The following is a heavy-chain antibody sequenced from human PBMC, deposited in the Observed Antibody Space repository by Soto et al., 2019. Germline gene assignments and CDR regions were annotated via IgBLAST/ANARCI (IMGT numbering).Heavy chain of an antibody. CDR3: ARMKLLEWLLFDY. D-gene: IGHD3-3*01. CDR2: IYYSGST. CDR1: GGSISSYY. Sequence: SETLSLTCTVSGGSISSYYWSWIRQPPGKGLEWIGYIYYSGSTNYNPSLKSRVTISVDTSKNQFSLKLSSVTAADTAVYYCARMKLLEWLLFDYWGQGTLVTVSS. J-gene: IGHJ4*02. V-gene: IGHV4-59*01.